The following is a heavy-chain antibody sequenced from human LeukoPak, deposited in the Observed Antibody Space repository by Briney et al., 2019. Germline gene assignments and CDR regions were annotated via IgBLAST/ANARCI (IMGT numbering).Heavy chain of an antibody. Sequence: GGSLRLSCAASGFTFSRHWMSWIRQAPGKGLEWVANIKEDGSEKKYVDSVKGRFTISRDNAKNSLFLQMNSLGAEDMAVYYCARSSCRSTGCYTDWFFDLWGRGTLVIVSS. D-gene: IGHD2-2*02. J-gene: IGHJ2*01. V-gene: IGHV3-7*01. CDR2: IKEDGSEK. CDR1: GFTFSRHW. CDR3: ARSSCRSTGCYTDWFFDL.